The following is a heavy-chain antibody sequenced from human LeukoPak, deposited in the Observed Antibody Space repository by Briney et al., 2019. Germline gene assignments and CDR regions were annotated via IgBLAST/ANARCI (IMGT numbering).Heavy chain of an antibody. Sequence: DRSLRLSCAGSGYSFDEYAMHWVRQAPGKGLEWVSGINWKSDKIGYADSVKGRFTISRDNSKNSLYLQMNSLRVEDTALYYCAKDRYCTSSSCPIDYWGQGTMVTVSS. D-gene: IGHD2-2*01. J-gene: IGHJ4*02. CDR1: GYSFDEYA. CDR2: INWKSDKI. V-gene: IGHV3-9*01. CDR3: AKDRYCTSSSCPIDY.